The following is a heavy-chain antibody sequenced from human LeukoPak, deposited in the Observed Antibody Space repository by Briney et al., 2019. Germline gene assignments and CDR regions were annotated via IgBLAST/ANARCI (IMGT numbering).Heavy chain of an antibody. D-gene: IGHD3-22*01. CDR3: AINHRDGYSEIGD. CDR1: GFTFSNYG. Sequence: GGSLRLSCAASGFTFSNYGMSWVRQAPGKGLEWVSCISSAGSYIYYADSLKGRFTISRDKAKNSLYLQINSLRATHTCVYYCAINHRDGYSEIGDWGEGSLVTVSS. J-gene: IGHJ4*02. CDR2: ISSAGSYI. V-gene: IGHV3-21*01.